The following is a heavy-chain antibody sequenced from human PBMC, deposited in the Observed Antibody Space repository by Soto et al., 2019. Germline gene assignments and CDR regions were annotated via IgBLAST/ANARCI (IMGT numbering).Heavy chain of an antibody. Sequence: SETLSLTCTVSGGSISSGGYSWSWIRQPPGKGLEWIGYIYHSGSTYYNPSLKSRVTISVDRSKNQFSLKLSSVTAADTAVYYCARGADIVAGGFDYWGQGTLVTVSS. J-gene: IGHJ4*02. CDR3: ARGADIVAGGFDY. D-gene: IGHD5-12*01. V-gene: IGHV4-30-2*01. CDR2: IYHSGST. CDR1: GGSISSGGYS.